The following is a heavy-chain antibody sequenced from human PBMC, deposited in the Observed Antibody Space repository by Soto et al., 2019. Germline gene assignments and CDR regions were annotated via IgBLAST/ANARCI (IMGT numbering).Heavy chain of an antibody. V-gene: IGHV3-66*01. CDR2: IQSGGRT. Sequence: VQLVDSGGDWVQPGGSLRLACAASGFSVNSQYMSWVRQAPGKGLEWVSRIQSGGRTYYAGSLRGRFTISTDFSANTLFLQINSRRGEDTAVYYCTRDDVHCNGVSCYGGPMAVGSKGTTFPVS. D-gene: IGHD2-15*01. CDR3: TRDDVHCNGVSCYGGPMAV. CDR1: GFSVNSQY. J-gene: IGHJ6*03.